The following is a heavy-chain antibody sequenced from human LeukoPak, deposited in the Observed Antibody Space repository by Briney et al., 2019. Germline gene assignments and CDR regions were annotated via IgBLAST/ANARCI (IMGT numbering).Heavy chain of an antibody. V-gene: IGHV4-59*01. CDR2: IYYTGAT. Sequence: SETLSLTCTVSGGSISSYYWSWIRLPPGKGLGWIGYIYYTGATYYNPSLKSRVTISLDTSKKQFSLKLSSVTAADAAVYYCARAGYSYGTGYYFDYWGQGALVTVSS. D-gene: IGHD5-18*01. J-gene: IGHJ4*02. CDR3: ARAGYSYGTGYYFDY. CDR1: GGSISSYY.